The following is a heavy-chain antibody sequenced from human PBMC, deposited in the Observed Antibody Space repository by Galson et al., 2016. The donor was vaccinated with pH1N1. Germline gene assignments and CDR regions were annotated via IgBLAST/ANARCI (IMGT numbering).Heavy chain of an antibody. D-gene: IGHD3-3*01. V-gene: IGHV1-24*01. CDR1: GYTPTELS. CDR2: FDPEDGET. Sequence: SVKVSCKVSGYTPTELSMHWVRQAPGKGLEWMGGFDPEDGETIYAQKFQGRVTMTEVTSTDTAYMELSSLRSEDTAVYYCATEIFGGDAFDIWGQGTMVTVSS. CDR3: ATEIFGGDAFDI. J-gene: IGHJ3*02.